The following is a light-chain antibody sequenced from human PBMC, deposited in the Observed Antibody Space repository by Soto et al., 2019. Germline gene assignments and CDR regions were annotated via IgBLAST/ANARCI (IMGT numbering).Light chain of an antibody. CDR1: SSDVGSYNL. J-gene: IGLJ1*01. V-gene: IGLV2-23*01. CDR3: CSYAGSSTFYV. Sequence: QSALTQPASVSGSPGQSITISCTRTSSDVGSYNLVSWYQQHPGKAPKLMIYEGSKRPSGVSNRFSGSKSGNTASLTISGLQAEDEADYYCCSYAGSSTFYVFGTGTKVTVL. CDR2: EGS.